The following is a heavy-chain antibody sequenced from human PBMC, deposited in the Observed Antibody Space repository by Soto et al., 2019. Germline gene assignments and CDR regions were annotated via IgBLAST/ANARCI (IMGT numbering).Heavy chain of an antibody. CDR2: IYYSGST. CDR3: ARRGYCSGGSCYPTPFDS. V-gene: IGHV4-39*01. J-gene: IGHJ4*02. CDR1: GGSISSSSYY. D-gene: IGHD2-15*01. Sequence: QLQLQESGPGLVKPSETLSLTCTVSGGSISSSSYYWGWIRQPPGKGLEWIGSIYYSGSTYYNPSLTGRVTISVDTSKNQVSLKLSSVTAADTAVYYCARRGYCSGGSCYPTPFDSWGQGTLVTVSS.